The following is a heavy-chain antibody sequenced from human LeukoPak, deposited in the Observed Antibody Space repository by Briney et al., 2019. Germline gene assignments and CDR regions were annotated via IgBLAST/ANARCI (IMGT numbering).Heavy chain of an antibody. CDR2: ISYTGST. CDR1: GGSISRYY. Sequence: SETLSLTCTVSGGSISRYYWSWIRQPPGKGLEWIGYISYTGSTTYNSSLKSRVTISLDTSQNQFSLKLSSVTAADTAVYYCARKGGGQLVNTRRWFDPWGQGTLVTVSS. D-gene: IGHD6-13*01. CDR3: ARKGGGQLVNTRRWFDP. J-gene: IGHJ5*02. V-gene: IGHV4-59*12.